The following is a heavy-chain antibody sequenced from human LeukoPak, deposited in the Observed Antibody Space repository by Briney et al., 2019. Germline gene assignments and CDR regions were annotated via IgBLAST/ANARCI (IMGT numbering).Heavy chain of an antibody. J-gene: IGHJ6*04. CDR2: IYHSGST. CDR3: ASGESDCSSTSCYGGGDYYYYGMDV. D-gene: IGHD2-2*01. CDR1: GGFISSSNW. V-gene: IGHV4-4*02. Sequence: PSGTLSLTCAVSGGFISSSNWWSWVRQPPGKGLEWIGEIYHSGSTNYNPSLKSRVTISVDKSKNQFSLKLSSVTAADTAVYYCASGESDCSSTSCYGGGDYYYYGMDVWGKGTTVTVSS.